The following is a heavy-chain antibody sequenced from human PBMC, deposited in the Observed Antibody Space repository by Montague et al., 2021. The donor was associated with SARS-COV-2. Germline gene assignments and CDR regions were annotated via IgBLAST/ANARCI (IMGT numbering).Heavy chain of an antibody. Sequence: SETLSLTCSVSGGSIGSYCWSWLRQPPGKGLEWIGHIHYSGSTTYSPSFKSRVTTSIDTPKNQFSLKLSSVTAADTAVYYCARSLDPSGTNYLLYWGQGALVTVSS. D-gene: IGHD3-10*01. CDR3: ARSLDPSGTNYLLY. CDR1: GGSIGSYC. V-gene: IGHV4-59*01. CDR2: IHYSGST. J-gene: IGHJ4*02.